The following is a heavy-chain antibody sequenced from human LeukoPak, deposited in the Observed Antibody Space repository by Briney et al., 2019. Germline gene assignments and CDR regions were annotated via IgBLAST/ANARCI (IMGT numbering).Heavy chain of an antibody. V-gene: IGHV4-39*07. D-gene: IGHD3-10*01. CDR1: GDSINNNNYY. J-gene: IGHJ4*02. Sequence: SETLSLTCTVSGDSINNNNYYWGWIRQPPGKGLEWIGNIYHSGSTYYNPSLKSRVTISVDRSKNQFSLKLSSVTAADTAVYYCARFYGSGSYLDYWGQGTLVTVSS. CDR2: IYHSGST. CDR3: ARFYGSGSYLDY.